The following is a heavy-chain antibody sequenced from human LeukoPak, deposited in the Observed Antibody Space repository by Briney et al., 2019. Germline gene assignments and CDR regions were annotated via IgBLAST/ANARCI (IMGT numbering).Heavy chain of an antibody. CDR2: ISEDGGDT. J-gene: IGHJ4*02. CDR3: AKDKTRGPGDY. Sequence: PGGSLRLSCAASGFTFSSYWMHWVRQTPGKGLECVSLISEDGGDTWYADSVKGRFTISRDNSKNSLYLQMNSLRAEDTAFYYCAKDKTRGPGDYWGQGTLVTVSS. D-gene: IGHD1-14*01. CDR1: GFTFSSYW. V-gene: IGHV3-43*02.